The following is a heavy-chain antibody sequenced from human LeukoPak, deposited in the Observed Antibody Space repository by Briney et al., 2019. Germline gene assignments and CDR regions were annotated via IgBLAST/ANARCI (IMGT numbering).Heavy chain of an antibody. Sequence: ASVRVSCKASGYTFTSYDINWVRQATGQGLEWMGWMNPNSGNTGYAEKFQGRVTITRNSSISTAYMELSSLRSEDKAVYYCARGAYYDFWSGYWDYYYYMDVWGKGTTVTVSS. D-gene: IGHD3-3*01. V-gene: IGHV1-8*03. CDR1: GYTFTSYD. CDR3: ARGAYYDFWSGYWDYYYYMDV. CDR2: MNPNSGNT. J-gene: IGHJ6*03.